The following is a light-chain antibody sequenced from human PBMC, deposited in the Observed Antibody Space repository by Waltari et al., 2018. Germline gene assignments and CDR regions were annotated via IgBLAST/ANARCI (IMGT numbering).Light chain of an antibody. J-gene: IGLJ2*01. CDR3: YSYAGGNRV. CDR1: SSDVGGYNY. CDR2: EVS. V-gene: IGLV2-8*01. Sequence: QSALTQPPSASGSPGQSVTISCTGTSSDVGGYNYVSWYQQHPGKAPKLMIYEVSKRPSGVPARFSGSKSGNTASLTVSGLQAEDEADYYCYSYAGGNRVFGGGTKLTVL.